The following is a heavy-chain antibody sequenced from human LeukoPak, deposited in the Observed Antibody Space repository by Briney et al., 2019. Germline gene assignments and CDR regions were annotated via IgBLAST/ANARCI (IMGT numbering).Heavy chain of an antibody. D-gene: IGHD3-3*01. CDR2: IYYSGST. V-gene: IGHV4-39*01. Sequence: RPSETLSLTCTVSGGSISSSSYYWGWIRQPPGKGLEWIGSIYYSGSTYYNPSLKSRVTISVDTSKNQFSLKLSSVTAADTAVYYCARHTYYDFWSGYYSTVYYGMDVWGQGTTVTVSS. J-gene: IGHJ6*02. CDR1: GGSISSSSYY. CDR3: ARHTYYDFWSGYYSTVYYGMDV.